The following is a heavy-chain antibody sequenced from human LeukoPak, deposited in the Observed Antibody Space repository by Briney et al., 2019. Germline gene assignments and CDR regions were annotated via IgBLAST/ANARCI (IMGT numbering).Heavy chain of an antibody. Sequence: ASVKVSCKASGYTFTSYYMHWVRQAPGQGLEWMGIINPSGGSTSYAQKFQGRVTMTRDTSTSTVYMELSSLRSEDTAVYYRAREGYCSSTSCYIRGLGDYYYGMDVWGQGTTVTVSS. CDR3: AREGYCSSTSCYIRGLGDYYYGMDV. CDR1: GYTFTSYY. V-gene: IGHV1-46*01. CDR2: INPSGGST. D-gene: IGHD2-2*02. J-gene: IGHJ6*02.